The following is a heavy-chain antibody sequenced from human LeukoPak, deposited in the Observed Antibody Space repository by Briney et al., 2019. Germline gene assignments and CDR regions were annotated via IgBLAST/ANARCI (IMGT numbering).Heavy chain of an antibody. V-gene: IGHV3-30*18. CDR3: AKDRRRALRYYYYGMDV. CDR1: GFTFSSYG. CDR2: IPYDGSNK. Sequence: GGSLRLSCAASGFTFSSYGMHWVRQAPGKGLEWVAVIPYDGSNKYYADSVKGRFTISRDNSKNTLYLQMNSLRAEDTAVYYCAKDRRRALRYYYYGMDVWGQGTTVTVSS. J-gene: IGHJ6*02.